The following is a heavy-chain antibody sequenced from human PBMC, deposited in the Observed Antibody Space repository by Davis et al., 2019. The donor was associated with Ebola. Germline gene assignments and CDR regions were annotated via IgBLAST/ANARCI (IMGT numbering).Heavy chain of an antibody. D-gene: IGHD6-6*01. CDR2: IIPILGIA. CDR3: ARAPWEAARVFDY. V-gene: IGHV1-69*04. CDR1: GGTFSSYA. Sequence: SVKVSCKASGGTFSSYAISWVRQAPGQGLEWMGRIIPILGIANYAQKLQGRVTMTTDTSTSTAYMELRSLRSDDTAVYYCARAPWEAARVFDYWGQGTLVTVSS. J-gene: IGHJ4*02.